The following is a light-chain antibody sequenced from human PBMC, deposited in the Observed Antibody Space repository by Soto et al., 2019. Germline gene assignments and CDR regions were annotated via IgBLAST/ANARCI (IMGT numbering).Light chain of an antibody. CDR1: QSVSSSY. V-gene: IGKV3-20*01. Sequence: DIVLTQSPGTLSLSPGERAALSCRASQSVSSSYLAWYQQKPGQAPRLLIYGASSRATGIPDRFSGSGSGTDFTLTISRLEPEDFAVFYCQHYDSLPITFGQGTRLEI. CDR2: GAS. J-gene: IGKJ5*01. CDR3: QHYDSLPIT.